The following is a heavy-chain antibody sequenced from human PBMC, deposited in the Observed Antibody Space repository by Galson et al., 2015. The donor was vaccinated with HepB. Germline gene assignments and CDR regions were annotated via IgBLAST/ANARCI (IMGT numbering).Heavy chain of an antibody. CDR1: GGTFSSYA. Sequence: SVKVSCKASGGTFSSYAISWVRQAPGQGLEWMGGIIPIFGTANYAQKFQGRVTITADESTSTAYMELSSLRSEDTAVYYCARDPHHYAAVAFGIWGQGTMVTVSS. CDR2: IIPIFGTA. J-gene: IGHJ3*02. V-gene: IGHV1-69*13. D-gene: IGHD2-2*01. CDR3: ARDPHHYAAVAFGI.